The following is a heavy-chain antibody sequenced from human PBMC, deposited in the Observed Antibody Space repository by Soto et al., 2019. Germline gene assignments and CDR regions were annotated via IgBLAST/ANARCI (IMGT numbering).Heavy chain of an antibody. CDR1: GFNFRNYA. CDR2: IYYDGSNK. V-gene: IGHV3-30*04. D-gene: IGHD2-8*01. Sequence: QVQLVESGGGVVQPGRSLRLSCVASGFNFRNYAMHWVRRAPGKGLEWVAVIYYDGSNKYYADSLKGRFTVSRDNSKNTLYLQMNSLIREDTAVYYCAKGSFGKGVTNDYWGQGTLVTVSS. CDR3: AKGSFGKGVTNDY. J-gene: IGHJ4*02.